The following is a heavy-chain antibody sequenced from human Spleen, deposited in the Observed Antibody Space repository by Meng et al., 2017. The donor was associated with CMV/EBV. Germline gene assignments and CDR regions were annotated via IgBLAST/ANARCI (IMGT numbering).Heavy chain of an antibody. CDR2: IKQDGSEK. CDR1: GFTFSTYW. CDR3: ARDSRSYYDFWSGYPYYYYYGMDV. J-gene: IGHJ6*02. Sequence: GESLKISCVGSGFTFSTYWMSWVRQAPGKGLEWVANIKQDGSEKYYVDSVKGRFTISRDNAKNSLYLQMNSLRAEDTAVYYCARDSRSYYDFWSGYPYYYYYGMDVWGQGTTVTVSS. V-gene: IGHV3-7*01. D-gene: IGHD3-3*01.